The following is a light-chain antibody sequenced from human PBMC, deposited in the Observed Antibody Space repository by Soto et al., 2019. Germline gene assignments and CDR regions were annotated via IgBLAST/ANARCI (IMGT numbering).Light chain of an antibody. J-gene: IGLJ1*01. CDR1: ISNIATNN. V-gene: IGLV1-47*01. CDR2: REN. CDR3: AAWDDTVRSYV. Sequence: QSVLTQPPSVSGTPGQRVTISCSGGISNIATNNVHWFQQLPGTAPKVLINRENRRPSGVPARFSGSKYGTSASLAISGLRSEDEAEYYCAAWDDTVRSYVFGTGTKVTVL.